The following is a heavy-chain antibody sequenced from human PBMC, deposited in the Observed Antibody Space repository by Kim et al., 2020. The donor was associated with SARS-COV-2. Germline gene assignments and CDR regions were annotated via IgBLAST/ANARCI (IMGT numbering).Heavy chain of an antibody. CDR3: TTDLGAFDI. CDR1: GFTFSNAW. V-gene: IGHV3-15*01. Sequence: GGSLRLSCAASGFTFSNAWMSWVRQAPGKGLEWVGRITSKTAGGTTDYAAPVKGSFTISRDDSKNTLYLQMNSLKTEDTAVYYCTTDLGAFDIWGQGTMVTVSS. CDR2: ITSKTAGGTT. J-gene: IGHJ3*02. D-gene: IGHD7-27*01.